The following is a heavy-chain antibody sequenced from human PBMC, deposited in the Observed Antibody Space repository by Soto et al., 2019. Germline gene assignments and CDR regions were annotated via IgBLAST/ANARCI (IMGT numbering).Heavy chain of an antibody. J-gene: IGHJ3*02. V-gene: IGHV3-21*03. Sequence: GGSLRLSCSASRFTFSSYTMNWVRQAPGKGLEWVSSISSSTTYIYYADSVKGRFTISRDNAKNSLYLQVNSLRAEDTAVYYCARDFDSSGYYGPVGAFDIWGQVTMVTV. CDR1: RFTFSSYT. D-gene: IGHD3-22*01. CDR2: ISSSTTYI. CDR3: ARDFDSSGYYGPVGAFDI.